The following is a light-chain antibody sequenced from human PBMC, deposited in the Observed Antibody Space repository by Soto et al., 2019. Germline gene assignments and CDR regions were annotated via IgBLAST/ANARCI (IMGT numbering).Light chain of an antibody. CDR3: SSYTSSSTQ. J-gene: IGLJ2*01. V-gene: IGLV2-14*01. CDR2: DVS. CDR1: SSDVGGYNY. Sequence: QSALTQPASVSGSPGQSITISCTGTSSDVGGYNYVSWYKQHPGKAPKLMIYDVSNRPSGVSNRFSGSKSGNTASLTISGLQAEDEADYYCSSYTSSSTQFGGGTKLTVL.